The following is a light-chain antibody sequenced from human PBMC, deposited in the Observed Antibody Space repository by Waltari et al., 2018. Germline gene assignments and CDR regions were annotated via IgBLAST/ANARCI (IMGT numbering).Light chain of an antibody. Sequence: QTVVTQEPSLSVSPGGTVTLNRALRSGSLSTTSYATWYQQTPGQAPHTLVYKANVRSSGVPGRFSGSILGNTAALTITVAQADDESDYYCALYMGSGIWVFGGGTRLTVL. J-gene: IGLJ3*02. CDR2: KAN. CDR3: ALYMGSGIWV. CDR1: SGSLSTTSY. V-gene: IGLV8-61*01.